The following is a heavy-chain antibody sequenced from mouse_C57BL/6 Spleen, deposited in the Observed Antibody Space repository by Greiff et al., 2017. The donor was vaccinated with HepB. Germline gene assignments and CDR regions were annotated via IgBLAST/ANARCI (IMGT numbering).Heavy chain of an antibody. D-gene: IGHD1-1*01. V-gene: IGHV5-12*01. CDR2: ISNGGGST. CDR3: ARHGYYGSSWYFDV. CDR1: GFTFSDYY. J-gene: IGHJ1*03. Sequence: EVKVVESGGGLVQPGGSLKLSCAASGFTFSDYYMYWVRQTPEKRLEWVAYISNGGGSTYYPDTVKGRFTISRDNAKNTLYLQMSRLKSEDTAMYYCARHGYYGSSWYFDVWGTGTTVTVSS.